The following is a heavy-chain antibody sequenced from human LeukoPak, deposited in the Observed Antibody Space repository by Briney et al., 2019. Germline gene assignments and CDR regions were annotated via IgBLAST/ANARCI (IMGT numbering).Heavy chain of an antibody. Sequence: PGGSLRLSCEASGFTFSSYSMNWVRQAPGKGLEWVSYISFSSATIHYADSVKGRFTVSRDNAKNSLYLQMNSLRAEDTAVYYCVSWRWLQSSFDYWGQGTLVTVSS. CDR3: VSWRWLQSSFDY. V-gene: IGHV3-48*01. CDR2: ISFSSATI. CDR1: GFTFSSYS. J-gene: IGHJ4*02. D-gene: IGHD5-24*01.